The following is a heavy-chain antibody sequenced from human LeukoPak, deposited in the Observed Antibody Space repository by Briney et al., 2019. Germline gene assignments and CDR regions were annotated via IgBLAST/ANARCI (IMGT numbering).Heavy chain of an antibody. CDR1: GFSFSSYE. CDR2: IGSSGSAI. D-gene: IGHD2-15*01. CDR3: ASKGGFDD. V-gene: IGHV3-48*03. J-gene: IGHJ4*02. Sequence: RSGGSLRLSCAASGFSFSSYEMNWVRQAPGKGLEWVSYIGSSGSAIFYADSVKGRFTISRDNAKNSLFLQMNSLRAEDTAFYYCASKGGFDDWGQGTLVTVSS.